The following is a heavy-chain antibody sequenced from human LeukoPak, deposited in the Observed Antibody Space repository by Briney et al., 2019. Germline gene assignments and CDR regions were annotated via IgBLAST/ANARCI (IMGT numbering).Heavy chain of an antibody. CDR2: LYHSGTT. J-gene: IGHJ2*01. D-gene: IGHD2-15*01. CDR3: ERVEVPRDINDWYFDL. Sequence: PSETLSLTCTVSGYSIAHGFFWAWIRQPPGGGLEWIGSLYHSGTTYYNTSLKSRISTSVDTSKNQFSLKLRLVTAADTAVYYCERVEVPRDINDWYFDLWGRGTLVTVSS. CDR1: GYSIAHGFF. V-gene: IGHV4-38-2*02.